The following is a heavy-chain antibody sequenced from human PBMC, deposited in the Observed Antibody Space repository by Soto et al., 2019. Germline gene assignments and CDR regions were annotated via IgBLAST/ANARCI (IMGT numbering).Heavy chain of an antibody. CDR1: GGSVNNISDY. J-gene: IGHJ6*02. V-gene: IGHV4-61*01. D-gene: IGHD3-10*01. CDR3: ARGVGFGYYYYHMDL. Sequence: QVQLQESGPGLVKPSETLSLPCTVSGGSVNNISDYWSWVRQPPGKGLEWIGYIYYSGSADYNPSLGSRVTISLDTSKNQFSLKLSSVTTADTAVYYCARGVGFGYYYYHMDLWGQGTTVTVSS. CDR2: IYYSGSA.